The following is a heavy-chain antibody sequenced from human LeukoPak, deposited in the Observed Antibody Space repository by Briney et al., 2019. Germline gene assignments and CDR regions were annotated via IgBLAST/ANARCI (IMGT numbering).Heavy chain of an antibody. CDR3: ARNGRITIFGVVIKPGNWFDP. CDR2: INPNSGGT. Sequence: GASVKVSCKASGYTFTGYYMHWVRQAPGQGLEWMGRINPNSGGTNYAQKFQGRVTMTRDTSISTAYMELSRLRSDDTAVYYCARNGRITIFGVVIKPGNWFDPWGQGTLVTVSS. J-gene: IGHJ5*02. CDR1: GYTFTGYY. D-gene: IGHD3-3*01. V-gene: IGHV1-2*06.